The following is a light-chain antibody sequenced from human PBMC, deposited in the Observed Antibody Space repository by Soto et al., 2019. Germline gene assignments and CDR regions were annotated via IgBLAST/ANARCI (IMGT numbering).Light chain of an antibody. CDR2: DAS. J-gene: IGKJ1*01. Sequence: DSQMAQSRSTLSSSVGDRVTITCRASQSISSWLAWYQQKPGKAPKLLIYDASSLESGVPSRFSGSGSGTEFTLTISSLQPDDFATYYCQQYNSYWTFGQGTKVDI. CDR3: QQYNSYWT. CDR1: QSISSW. V-gene: IGKV1-5*01.